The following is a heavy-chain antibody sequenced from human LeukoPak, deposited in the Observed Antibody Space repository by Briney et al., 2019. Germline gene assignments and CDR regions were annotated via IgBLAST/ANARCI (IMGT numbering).Heavy chain of an antibody. CDR1: GYVFINYY. D-gene: IGHD2-21*02. Sequence: ASVKVSCKTSGYVFINYYIHWVRLAPGQGLQWMGWINPKSGATNYAQSFQGRVALTTDTSISTAFMELSNLRPDDTAIYFCARSVTYNWFDPWGQGTRVTVSS. J-gene: IGHJ5*02. CDR2: INPKSGAT. V-gene: IGHV1-2*02. CDR3: ARSVTYNWFDP.